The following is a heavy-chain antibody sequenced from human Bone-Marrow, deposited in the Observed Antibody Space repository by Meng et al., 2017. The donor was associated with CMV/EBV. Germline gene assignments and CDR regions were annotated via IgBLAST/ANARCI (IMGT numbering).Heavy chain of an antibody. V-gene: IGHV4-34*01. J-gene: IGHJ4*02. CDR2: INHSGST. D-gene: IGHD5-12*01. Sequence: SETLSLTCAVYGGSFSGYYWSWIRQSPGKGLEWIGEINHSGSTNYNPSLKSRVTISVDTSKNQFSLKLRSVTAADTALYYCAREGRGYSGYYDYWGQGKLVTGSS. CDR3: AREGRGYSGYYDY. CDR1: GGSFSGYY.